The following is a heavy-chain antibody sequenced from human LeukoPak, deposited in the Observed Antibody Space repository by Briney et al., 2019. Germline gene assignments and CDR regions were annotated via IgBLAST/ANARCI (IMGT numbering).Heavy chain of an antibody. D-gene: IGHD3-10*02. J-gene: IGHJ4*02. CDR1: GDSVSSNSAA. CDR2: TYYRSKWYN. Sequence: SQTLSLTCVISGDSVSSNSAAWNWIRQSPSRGLQWLGRTYYRSKWYNDYAVSVRSRITINPDTSKNQFSLQLNSVTPEDTAVYFCARGRHGDHVSLFEYWGRGTLVTVSS. CDR3: ARGRHGDHVSLFEY. V-gene: IGHV6-1*01.